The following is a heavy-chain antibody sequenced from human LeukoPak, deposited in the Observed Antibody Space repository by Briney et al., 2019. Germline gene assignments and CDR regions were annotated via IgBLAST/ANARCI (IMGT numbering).Heavy chain of an antibody. J-gene: IGHJ4*02. V-gene: IGHV1-3*03. CDR3: ARKWQLHLDY. CDR2: IDAGNVKT. D-gene: IGHD1-26*01. CDR1: GYTFTSYA. Sequence: GASVKVPCKASGYTFTSYAVNWVRQAPGQRFEWLGWIDAGNVKTKYSQEFQGRVTMTRDMSTSTVYMDLSSLTSEDTAVFYCARKWQLHLDYWGQGTLVIVSS.